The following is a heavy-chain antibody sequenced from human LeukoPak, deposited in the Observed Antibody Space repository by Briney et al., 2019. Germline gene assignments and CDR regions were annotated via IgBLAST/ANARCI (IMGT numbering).Heavy chain of an antibody. CDR2: IYYSGST. V-gene: IGHV4-30-4*01. D-gene: IGHD3-10*01. CDR3: ARDRADYYYYGMDV. Sequence: SETLSLTCTVSGGSISSGDYYWSWIRRPPGKGLEWIGYIYYSGSTYYNPSLKSRVTISVDTSKNQFSLKLSSVTAADTAVYYCARDRADYYYYGMDVWGQGTTVTVSS. CDR1: GGSISSGDYY. J-gene: IGHJ6*02.